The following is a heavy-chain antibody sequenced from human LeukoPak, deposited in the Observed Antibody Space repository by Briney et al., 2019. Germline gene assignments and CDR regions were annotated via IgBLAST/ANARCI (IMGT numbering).Heavy chain of an antibody. J-gene: IGHJ6*02. CDR3: VKGAAAGNAAYYYYGMDV. V-gene: IGHV3-23*01. CDR1: GLTFTTYA. D-gene: IGHD6-13*01. CDR2: VSGRGGNT. Sequence: KTGRSLRLSCAASGLTFTTYAMSWVRQAPGKGLEWVSAVSGRGGNTYYADSVRGRFTISRDNSKNTLYLQMNSLRAEDTAVYYCVKGAAAGNAAYYYYGMDVWGQGTTVTVSS.